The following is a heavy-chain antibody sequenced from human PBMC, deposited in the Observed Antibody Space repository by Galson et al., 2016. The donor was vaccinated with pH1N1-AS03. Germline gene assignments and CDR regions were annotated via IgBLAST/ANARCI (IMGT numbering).Heavy chain of an antibody. CDR2: LHGGGGSS. CDR3: ARGHGDWKGNYLDY. CDR1: GFIFNKYA. J-gene: IGHJ4*02. D-gene: IGHD1-1*01. Sequence: SLRLSCAASGFIFNKYAMTWVRQAPGKGLEWVSTLHGGGGSSYYADSVRGRFTIYRDNSRDTVYLQMNSLRVDDTAVYYCARGHGDWKGNYLDYWGQGTLVTVSS. V-gene: IGHV3-23*01.